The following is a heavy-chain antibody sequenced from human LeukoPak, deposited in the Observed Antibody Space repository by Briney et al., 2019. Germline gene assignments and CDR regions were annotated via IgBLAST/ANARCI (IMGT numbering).Heavy chain of an antibody. D-gene: IGHD2-15*01. CDR1: GFTVSSNY. V-gene: IGHV3-66*01. CDR2: IYSGGST. CDR3: ARGRSGDPYFDY. J-gene: IGHJ4*02. Sequence: PGGSLRLSCAASGFTVSSNYMSWVGQAPGKGLEWVSVIYSGGSTYYADSVKGRFTISRDNSKNTLYLQMNSLRAEDTAVYYCARGRSGDPYFDYWGQGTLVTVSS.